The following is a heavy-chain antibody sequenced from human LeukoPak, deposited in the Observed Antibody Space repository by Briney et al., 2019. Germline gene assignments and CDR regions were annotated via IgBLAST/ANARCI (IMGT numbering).Heavy chain of an antibody. CDR2: ISNDGSNK. J-gene: IGHJ4*02. D-gene: IGHD3-16*01. CDR3: ASARDYDYVWGSVDY. V-gene: IGHV3-30*03. Sequence: GRSLILSCAASGVTFSSYGMHWVRQAPGKGLEWVAVISNDGSNKHYADSVKGRFTISRDNSKNTLYLQMNSLRAEDTAVYYCASARDYDYVWGSVDYWGQGTLVTVSS. CDR1: GVTFSSYG.